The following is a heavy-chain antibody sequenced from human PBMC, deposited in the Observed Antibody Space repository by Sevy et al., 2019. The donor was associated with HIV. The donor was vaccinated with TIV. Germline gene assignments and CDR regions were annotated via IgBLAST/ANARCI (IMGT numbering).Heavy chain of an antibody. CDR3: ATTKDYYESSGDPFDY. CDR1: GYTLSQLS. J-gene: IGHJ4*02. CDR2: FDPVDDET. V-gene: IGHV1-24*01. D-gene: IGHD3-22*01. Sequence: ASVKVSCKVSGYTLSQLSMHWVRLAPGKGLEWMGSFDPVDDETIYAQKFQDRVTMTDDTSTNTAYMELSSLRSEDTAVYYYATTKDYYESSGDPFDYWGQGTLVTVSS.